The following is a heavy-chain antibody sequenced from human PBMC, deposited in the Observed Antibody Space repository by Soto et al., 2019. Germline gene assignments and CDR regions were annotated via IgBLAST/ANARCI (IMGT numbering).Heavy chain of an antibody. J-gene: IGHJ6*02. CDR2: IQTSGDTK. V-gene: IGHV3-48*03. Sequence: PGGSLRLSCAASGSAFGVYEITSVRQSPGKRLEWVSYIQTSGDTKYYADSVKGRFTISRDNARNSLYPQMNSLRAEDTAVYYCARDGYGDPYFYYGLDVWGQGTTVTVSS. CDR3: ARDGYGDPYFYYGLDV. D-gene: IGHD4-17*01. CDR1: GSAFGVYE.